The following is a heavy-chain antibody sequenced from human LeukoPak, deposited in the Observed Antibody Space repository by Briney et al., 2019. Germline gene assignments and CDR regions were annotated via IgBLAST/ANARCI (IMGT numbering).Heavy chain of an antibody. Sequence: KTSETLSLTCAVYGGSFSGYYWSWIRQPPGKGLEWIGEINHSGSTNYNPSLKSRVTISVDTSKNQFSLKLSSVTAADTAVYYCARRRYKRLHWAFDYWGQGTLVTVSS. V-gene: IGHV4-34*01. CDR1: GGSFSGYY. J-gene: IGHJ4*02. D-gene: IGHD1-1*01. CDR3: ARRRYKRLHWAFDY. CDR2: INHSGST.